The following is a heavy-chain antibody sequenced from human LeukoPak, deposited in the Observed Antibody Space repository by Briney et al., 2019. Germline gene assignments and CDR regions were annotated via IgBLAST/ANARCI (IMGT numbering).Heavy chain of an antibody. V-gene: IGHV3-7*01. Sequence: GGSLRLSCVASGFTFSNSWMGWGRRAPGKGRQWLANMKQDGSEKYYVDSVEGRFTISRDNAKNSLYLQMNSLRDEDTAVYYCARDSGHSGYDLYDYWGQGTLVTVSS. CDR3: ARDSGHSGYDLYDY. J-gene: IGHJ4*02. CDR2: MKQDGSEK. CDR1: GFTFSNSW. D-gene: IGHD5-12*01.